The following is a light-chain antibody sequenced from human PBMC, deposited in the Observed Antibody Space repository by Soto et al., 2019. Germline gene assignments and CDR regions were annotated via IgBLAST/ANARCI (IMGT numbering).Light chain of an antibody. CDR2: GGF. V-gene: IGKV3-15*01. J-gene: IGKJ3*01. Sequence: IVLTQSPGTLSVSPGERVILSCMASQTLRNKLAWYQQKPGQAPRLLISGGFTRATGIPARFSGSGSGTEFTLTITSLQSEDFAIYYCQQHNAWPLTFGPGTKLDLK. CDR1: QTLRNK. CDR3: QQHNAWPLT.